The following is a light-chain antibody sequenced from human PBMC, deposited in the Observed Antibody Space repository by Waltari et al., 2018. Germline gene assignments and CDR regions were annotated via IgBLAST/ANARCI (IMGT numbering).Light chain of an antibody. CDR3: GTWDSSLGVWV. J-gene: IGLJ3*02. CDR2: ETD. Sequence: SVLTQPPSVSAAPGQKVTISSPGRPPTIGGNDFFWYQQLPGTAPKLLIYETDGRPAGTPDRFSGSKSGTTATLGITGLQTGDEADYYCGTWDSSLGVWVFGGGTRLTVL. V-gene: IGLV1-51*02. CDR1: PPTIGGND.